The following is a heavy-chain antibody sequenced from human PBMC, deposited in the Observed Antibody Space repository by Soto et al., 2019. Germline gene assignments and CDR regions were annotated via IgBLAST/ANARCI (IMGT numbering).Heavy chain of an antibody. Sequence: ASVKVSCKASGYTFTSYAMHWVRQAPGQRLEWMGWINAGNGNTKYSQKFQGRVTITRDTSASTAYMELSSLRSEDTAVYYCARVKGYCTNGVCYSFNTDRYYFDYWGQGTLVTVSS. V-gene: IGHV1-3*01. CDR3: ARVKGYCTNGVCYSFNTDRYYFDY. J-gene: IGHJ4*02. D-gene: IGHD2-8*01. CDR2: INAGNGNT. CDR1: GYTFTSYA.